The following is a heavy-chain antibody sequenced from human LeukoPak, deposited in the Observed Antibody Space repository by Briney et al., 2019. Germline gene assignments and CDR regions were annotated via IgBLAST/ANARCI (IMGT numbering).Heavy chain of an antibody. CDR1: GGSFSGYY. CDR2: INHSGST. CDR3: ARGEYYYYYGMDV. J-gene: IGHJ6*02. Sequence: KPSETLSLTCAVYGGSFSGYYWSWIRQPPGKGLEWIGEINHSGSTNYNPSLKSRVTISVDTSKNQFSLKLSSVTAADTAVYYCARGEYYYYYGMDVWGQGTTVTVSS. V-gene: IGHV4-34*01. D-gene: IGHD6-6*01.